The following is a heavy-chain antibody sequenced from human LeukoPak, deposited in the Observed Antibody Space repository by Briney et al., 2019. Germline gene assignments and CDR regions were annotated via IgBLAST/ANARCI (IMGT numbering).Heavy chain of an antibody. J-gene: IGHJ4*02. Sequence: GASVKVSCKASGYTFTSYDINWVRQATGQGLEWMGWMNPNSGNTGYAQKFQGRVTMTRNTSISTAYMELSSLRSEDTAVYYCARGGKHCSSTSCYTSDYWGQGTLVTVSS. D-gene: IGHD2-2*02. CDR1: GYTFTSYD. V-gene: IGHV1-8*01. CDR3: ARGGKHCSSTSCYTSDY. CDR2: MNPNSGNT.